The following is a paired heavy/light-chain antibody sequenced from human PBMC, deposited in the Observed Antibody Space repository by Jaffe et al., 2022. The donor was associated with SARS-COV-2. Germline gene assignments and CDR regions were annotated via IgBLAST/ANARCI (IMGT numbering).Heavy chain of an antibody. J-gene: IGHJ4*02. CDR3: STRLHYYDGIAIKSSLDY. CDR1: GFIFSSAW. V-gene: IGHV3-15*01. CDR2: IKSNADGGTT. D-gene: IGHD3-22*01. Sequence: EVQLVESGGGLVKPGGSLRLSCAASGFIFSSAWLSWVRQAPGKGLEWVAHIKSNADGGTTDCAAPVQGRFTISRDDSKNTLYLQMNSLKTDDTAVYYCSTRLHYYDGIAIKSSLDYWGQGTLVTVSS.
Light chain of an antibody. V-gene: IGKV3-11*01. CDR2: DTS. Sequence: EIVLTQSPATLSLSPGERATLSCRASQSVSSYLAWYQQKPGQAPRLLIYDTSNRATGIPARFSGSGSGTDFTLTISSLEPEDFAVYYCQQRSNWPPWTFGQGTKVEIK. CDR1: QSVSSY. J-gene: IGKJ1*01. CDR3: QQRSNWPPWT.